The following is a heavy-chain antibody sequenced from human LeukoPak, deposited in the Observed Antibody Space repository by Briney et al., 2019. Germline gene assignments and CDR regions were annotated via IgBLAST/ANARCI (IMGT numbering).Heavy chain of an antibody. CDR1: GFTFDDYA. V-gene: IGHV3-9*01. D-gene: IGHD6-19*01. J-gene: IGHJ4*02. CDR2: ISWNSNKI. Sequence: PGGSLRLSCAASGFTFDDYAMHWVRQVPGKGLEWVSGISWNSNKIVYVDSVRGRFTISRDNAKNSLYLQMNSLRVEDTALYYCAKDADSSGSLYYFDYWGQGTLVTVSS. CDR3: AKDADSSGSLYYFDY.